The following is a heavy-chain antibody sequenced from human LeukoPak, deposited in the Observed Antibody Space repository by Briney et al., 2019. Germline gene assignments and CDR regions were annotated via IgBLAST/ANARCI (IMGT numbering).Heavy chain of an antibody. CDR3: ARHRGGGSYYDPHDY. CDR1: GGSFSSSSSY. J-gene: IGHJ4*02. V-gene: IGHV4-39*01. CDR2: IYYSGST. D-gene: IGHD1-26*01. Sequence: PSETLSLTFTVSGGSFSSSSSYWGWIRQPPGTGLEWIGSIYYSGSTYYNPSLKSRVTISVDTSKNQFSLNLNSVTAADTAVYYCARHRGGGSYYDPHDYWGQGTLVTVSS.